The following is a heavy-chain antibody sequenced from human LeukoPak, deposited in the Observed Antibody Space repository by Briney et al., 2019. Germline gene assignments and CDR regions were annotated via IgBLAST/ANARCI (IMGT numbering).Heavy chain of an antibody. CDR2: ISTYNGDV. CDR3: LRDAQRPRLTPDY. D-gene: IGHD6-25*01. J-gene: IGHJ4*02. V-gene: IGHV1-18*01. Sequence: ASVKVSCKASGYTFNTYGISLVRQAPGQGLEWMGWISTYNGDVIYVQNLQGRVTMATDTSTSTAYMELMSLRSDDTAVYYCLRDAQRPRLTPDYWGQGTLVTVSS. CDR1: GYTFNTYG.